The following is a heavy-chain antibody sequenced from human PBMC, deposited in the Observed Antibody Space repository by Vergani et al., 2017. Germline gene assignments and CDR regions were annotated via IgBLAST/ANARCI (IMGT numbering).Heavy chain of an antibody. CDR1: GFTFSSYA. CDR2: ISYDGSNK. CDR3: AKSARGDSGGSSWYFDY. Sequence: QVQLVESGGGLVKPGRSLRLSCAASGFTFSSYAMHWVRQAPGKGLEWVAVISYDGSNKYYADSVKGRFTISRDNSKNTLYLQMNSVRAEDTAVYYCAKSARGDSGGSSWYFDYWGRGTLVTVSS. J-gene: IGHJ4*02. D-gene: IGHD6-13*01. V-gene: IGHV3-30-3*02.